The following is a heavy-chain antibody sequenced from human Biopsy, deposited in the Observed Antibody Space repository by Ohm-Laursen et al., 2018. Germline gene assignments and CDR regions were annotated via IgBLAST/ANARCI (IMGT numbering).Heavy chain of an antibody. CDR3: ARVGSGWAPFDK. CDR1: GYSISSDYR. Sequence: GTLSLTCAVSGYSISSDYRWGWIRQAPGKTLKWLGNIFKDGNTHYNPSLRSRLIISIDTSKNQFSLMMTSVSGADTAVYFCARVGSGWAPFDKWGPGTLVTVSS. D-gene: IGHD6-19*01. J-gene: IGHJ4*02. V-gene: IGHV4-38-2*01. CDR2: IFKDGNT.